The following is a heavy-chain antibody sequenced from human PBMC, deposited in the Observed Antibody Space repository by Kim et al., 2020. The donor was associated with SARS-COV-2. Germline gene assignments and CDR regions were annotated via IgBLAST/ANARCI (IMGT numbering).Heavy chain of an antibody. Sequence: GGSLRLSCAASGFTFDDYAMHWVRQAPGKGLEWVSGISWNSGSIGYADSVKGRFTISRDNAKNSLYLQMNSLRAEDTALYYCAKAHYDSSGYFDYWGQGT. V-gene: IGHV3-9*01. D-gene: IGHD3-22*01. J-gene: IGHJ4*02. CDR1: GFTFDDYA. CDR3: AKAHYDSSGYFDY. CDR2: ISWNSGSI.